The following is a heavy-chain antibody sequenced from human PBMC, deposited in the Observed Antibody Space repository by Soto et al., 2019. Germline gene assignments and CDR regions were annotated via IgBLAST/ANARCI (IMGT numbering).Heavy chain of an antibody. CDR3: ARDPGWDIVVVVASEGMDV. V-gene: IGHV3-33*01. CDR1: GFTFSSYG. Sequence: GGSLRLSCAASGFTFSSYGMHWVRQAPGKGLEWVAVIWYDGSNKYYADSVKGRFTISRDNSKNTLYLQMNSLRAEDTAVYYCARDPGWDIVVVVASEGMDVWGQGTTVTVSS. CDR2: IWYDGSNK. J-gene: IGHJ6*02. D-gene: IGHD2-15*01.